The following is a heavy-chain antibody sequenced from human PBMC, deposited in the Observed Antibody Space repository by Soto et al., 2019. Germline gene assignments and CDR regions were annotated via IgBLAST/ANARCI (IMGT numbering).Heavy chain of an antibody. D-gene: IGHD6-6*01. Sequence: GGSLRLSCAASGFTFSTYALIWVPQAPGKGLEWVSAISGSGGSTYYADSVKGRFTISRDNSKNTLYLQMNSLRAEDTAVYYCAKASKYSSSSAYMDYWGQGTRVTVS. CDR1: GFTFSTYA. J-gene: IGHJ4*02. CDR2: ISGSGGST. V-gene: IGHV3-23*01. CDR3: AKASKYSSSSAYMDY.